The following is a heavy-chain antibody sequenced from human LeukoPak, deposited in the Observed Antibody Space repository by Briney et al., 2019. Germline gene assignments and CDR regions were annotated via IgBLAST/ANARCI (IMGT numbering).Heavy chain of an antibody. CDR2: IKPDGSGK. J-gene: IGHJ4*02. CDR1: GFTFSSYW. CDR3: ARDQDH. Sequence: GGSLRLSCAASGFTFSSYWMTWFRQAPGKGLEWVANIKPDGSGKCYVDSVKGRFTISRDNAKNSLYLQMNSLRAEDTAVYYCARDQDHWGQGTLVAVSS. V-gene: IGHV3-7*03.